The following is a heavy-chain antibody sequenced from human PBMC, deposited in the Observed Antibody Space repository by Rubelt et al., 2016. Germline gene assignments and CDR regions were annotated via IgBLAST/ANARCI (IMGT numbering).Heavy chain of an antibody. CDR2: IIPIFGTA. Sequence: QVQLVQSGAEVKKPGASVKVSCKASGGTFSSYAISWVRQAPGQGLEWMGGIIPIFGTANYAQKFQGRATITADKSTTTAYRELSSLRAEETAVYYCARDLRGGGEQWLAYYFDYWGQGTLVTVSS. D-gene: IGHD6-19*01. J-gene: IGHJ4*02. CDR1: GGTFSSYA. CDR3: ARDLRGGGEQWLAYYFDY. V-gene: IGHV1-69*13.